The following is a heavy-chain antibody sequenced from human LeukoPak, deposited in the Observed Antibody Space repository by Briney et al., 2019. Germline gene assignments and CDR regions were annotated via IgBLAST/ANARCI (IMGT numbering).Heavy chain of an antibody. D-gene: IGHD6-13*01. V-gene: IGHV1-69*13. J-gene: IGHJ4*02. CDR2: IIPIFGTA. CDR1: GGTFSSYA. CDR3: ARPSGYSSSWYSDY. Sequence: SVKVSCKASGGTFSSYAISWVRQAPGQGLERMGGIIPIFGTANYAQKFQGRVTITADESTSTAYMELSSLRSEDTAVYYCARPSGYSSSWYSDYWGQGTLVTVSS.